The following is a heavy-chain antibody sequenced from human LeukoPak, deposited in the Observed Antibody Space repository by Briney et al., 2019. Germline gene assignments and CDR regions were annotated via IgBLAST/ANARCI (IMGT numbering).Heavy chain of an antibody. V-gene: IGHV3-53*01. CDR1: GFTFSSNY. Sequence: GGSLRLSCAASGFTFSSNYMSWVRQAPGKGLEWVSVIYSGGSTYYADSAKGRFTISRDNSKTKLYLQMNSLRAGDTAEYYCARWFIGYGHYYFDYRGQGTLVTVSS. D-gene: IGHD4-17*01. CDR2: IYSGGST. CDR3: ARWFIGYGHYYFDY. J-gene: IGHJ4*02.